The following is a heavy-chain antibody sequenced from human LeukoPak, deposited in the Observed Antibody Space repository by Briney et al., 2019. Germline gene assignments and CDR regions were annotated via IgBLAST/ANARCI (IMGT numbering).Heavy chain of an antibody. Sequence: SETLSLTCTVSGGSISSYYWSWIRQPPGKGLEWIGYIYYSGSTNYNPSLKSRVTISVDTSKNQFSLKLSSVTAADTAVYYCARGTMYYYYYMDVWGKGTTVTISS. D-gene: IGHD3-10*01. CDR1: GGSISSYY. CDR3: ARGTMYYYYYMDV. V-gene: IGHV4-59*01. J-gene: IGHJ6*03. CDR2: IYYSGST.